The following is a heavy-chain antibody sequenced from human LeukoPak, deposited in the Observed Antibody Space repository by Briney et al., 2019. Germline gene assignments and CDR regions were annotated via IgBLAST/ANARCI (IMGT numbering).Heavy chain of an antibody. D-gene: IGHD1-20*01. V-gene: IGHV4-38-2*01. CDR3: ARLIIVTGSRFDY. CDR1: GYSISSGYY. Sequence: SETLSLTCAVSGYSISSGYYWGWIRQPPGKGPEWIGSIYPSGSTYYNPSLKSRVTISVDTSKNQFSLKLSSVTAADTAVYYCARLIIVTGSRFDYWGQGTLVTVSS. CDR2: IYPSGST. J-gene: IGHJ4*02.